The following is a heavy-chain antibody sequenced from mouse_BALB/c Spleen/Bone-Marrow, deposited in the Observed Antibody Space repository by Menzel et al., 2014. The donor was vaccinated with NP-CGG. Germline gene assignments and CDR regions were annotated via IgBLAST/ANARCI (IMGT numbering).Heavy chain of an antibody. CDR2: INPSTGYT. Sequence: QVQLKQSGAELAKPGASVKMSCKASGYTFTNYWMHWVKQRPGQGLEWIGYINPSTGYTEYNQKFKDKATLTADKSSSTAYMQLSSLTSEDSAVYYCARIYCYGRDYWGQGTTLTVSS. J-gene: IGHJ2*01. CDR1: GYTFTNYW. D-gene: IGHD1-1*01. V-gene: IGHV1-7*01. CDR3: ARIYCYGRDY.